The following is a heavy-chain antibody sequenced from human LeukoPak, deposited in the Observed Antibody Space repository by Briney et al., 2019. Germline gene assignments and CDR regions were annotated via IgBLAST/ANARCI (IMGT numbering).Heavy chain of an antibody. Sequence: GESLKISCKGSGYSFTSYWIGWVRQMPGKGLEWMAIIYPGDSDTRYSPSFQGQVTTSADKSISTAYLQWSSLKASDTAIYYCARQGVPGLLYFDSWGQGTLVTVSS. V-gene: IGHV5-51*01. CDR2: IYPGDSDT. D-gene: IGHD2/OR15-2a*01. CDR3: ARQGVPGLLYFDS. CDR1: GYSFTSYW. J-gene: IGHJ4*02.